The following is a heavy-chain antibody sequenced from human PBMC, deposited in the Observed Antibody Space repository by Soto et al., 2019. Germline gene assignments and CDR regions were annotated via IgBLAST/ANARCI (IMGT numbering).Heavy chain of an antibody. CDR3: ARQHYASWSGSDIGSSYFDI. CDR2: IHPPDSDT. Sequence: SMRISCQASGHNFTDYWIGRVRKMPGKGLEWLGIIHPPDSDTKYSPSFQGHVTFSVDTSISTAFLQWNSLKASDSAIYYCARQHYASWSGSDIGSSYFDIWGRGTQGTVSS. CDR1: GHNFTDYW. J-gene: IGHJ2*01. V-gene: IGHV5-51*01. D-gene: IGHD3-3*01.